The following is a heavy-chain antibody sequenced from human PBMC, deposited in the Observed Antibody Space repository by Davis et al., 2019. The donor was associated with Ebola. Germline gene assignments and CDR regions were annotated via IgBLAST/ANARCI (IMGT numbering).Heavy chain of an antibody. J-gene: IGHJ4*02. CDR3: ARYIVMVGFDY. CDR1: GVSISSSSYY. V-gene: IGHV4-61*05. D-gene: IGHD3-22*01. Sequence: MPSETLSLTCTVSGVSISSSSYYWGWIRQPPGKGLEWIGEMHPGGTTNYNPSLESRIAITVDKSKNQFSLNLSSVTAADTAVYYCARYIVMVGFDYWGQGTLVTVSS. CDR2: MHPGGTT.